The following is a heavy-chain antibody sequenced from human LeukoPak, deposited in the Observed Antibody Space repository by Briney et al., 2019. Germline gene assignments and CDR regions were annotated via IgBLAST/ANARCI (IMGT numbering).Heavy chain of an antibody. D-gene: IGHD3-10*01. Sequence: PGGSLRLSCAASGFTFSSYAMSWVRQAPGKGLEWVSAISGSGGSTYYADFVKGRFTISRDNSKNTLYLQMNSLRAEDTAVYYCAKDRGFGDAFDIWGQGTMVTVSS. CDR1: GFTFSSYA. J-gene: IGHJ3*02. CDR3: AKDRGFGDAFDI. CDR2: ISGSGGST. V-gene: IGHV3-23*01.